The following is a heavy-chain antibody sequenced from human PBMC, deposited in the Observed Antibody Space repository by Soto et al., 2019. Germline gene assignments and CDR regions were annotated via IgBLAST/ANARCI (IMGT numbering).Heavy chain of an antibody. Sequence: PSDTVSLTGAVSGGSISSGGYFWSWIRQPPGKGLEWIGYIYHSGSTYYNPSLKSRVSIPVDRSKNQFPLKLSSVTAADTAVYYCARVRGLFCVGDCYPPTPYWFDPWGQGTLVTVSS. V-gene: IGHV4-30-2*01. D-gene: IGHD2-21*02. CDR1: GGSISSGGYF. CDR2: IYHSGST. CDR3: ARVRGLFCVGDCYPPTPYWFDP. J-gene: IGHJ5*02.